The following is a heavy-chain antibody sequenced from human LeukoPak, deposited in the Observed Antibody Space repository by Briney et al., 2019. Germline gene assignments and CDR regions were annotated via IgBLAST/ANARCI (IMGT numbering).Heavy chain of an antibody. J-gene: IGHJ4*02. CDR3: ADSNYWYPVDY. Sequence: GGSLRLSCAASGFMFSSYAMRWVRQAPGKGLEWVSSISGSGDATYYADSVQGRFTISRDNSKDTLYLQMNSLRAEDTAIYYCADSNYWYPVDYWGQGTLVTVSS. V-gene: IGHV3-23*01. CDR2: ISGSGDAT. CDR1: GFMFSSYA. D-gene: IGHD4-11*01.